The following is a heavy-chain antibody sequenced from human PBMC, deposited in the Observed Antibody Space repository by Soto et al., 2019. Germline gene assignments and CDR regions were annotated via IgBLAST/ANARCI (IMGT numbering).Heavy chain of an antibody. CDR1: GGYFRGYY. CDR2: INHSGST. J-gene: IGHJ6*03. CDR3: ARGPALVXGHAATYFYYYYMDV. V-gene: IGHV4-34*01. D-gene: IGHD3-10*01. Sequence: SETLSLTYAVYGGYFRGYYWSWIRQPPGKGLEWIGEINHSGSTNYNPSLKSRVTMSVDTSENQFSLKLSSVTAADTAVYYCARGPALVXGHAATYFYYYYMDVWNKGTTVTVSS.